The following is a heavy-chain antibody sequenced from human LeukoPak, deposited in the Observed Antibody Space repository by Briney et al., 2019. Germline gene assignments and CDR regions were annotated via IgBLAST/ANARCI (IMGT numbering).Heavy chain of an antibody. CDR1: GGSISSSSYY. CDR3: ARSGEIEYYYYYYMDV. V-gene: IGHV4-39*01. J-gene: IGHJ6*03. D-gene: IGHD3-10*01. Sequence: PSETLSLTCTVSGGSISSSSYYWGWIRQPPGKGLEWVGSIYYSGSTYYNPSLKSRVTISVDASKTQFSLKLSSVTAADTAVYYCARSGEIEYYYYYYMDVWGKGTTVTVSS. CDR2: IYYSGST.